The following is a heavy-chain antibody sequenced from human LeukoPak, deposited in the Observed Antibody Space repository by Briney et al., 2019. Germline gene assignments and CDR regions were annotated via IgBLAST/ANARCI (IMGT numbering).Heavy chain of an antibody. D-gene: IGHD7-27*01. CDR2: ITWNSGSI. CDR1: GLTFYDHA. V-gene: IGHV3-9*01. J-gene: IGHJ4*02. CDR3: AAGVGITRY. Sequence: GGSLRLSCAASGLTFYDHAMHWVRQAPGKGLEWVSGITWNSGSIAYADSVKGRFTISRDNAKNSLYLQVNSLRSEDTALYYCAAGVGITRYWGQGTLVTVSS.